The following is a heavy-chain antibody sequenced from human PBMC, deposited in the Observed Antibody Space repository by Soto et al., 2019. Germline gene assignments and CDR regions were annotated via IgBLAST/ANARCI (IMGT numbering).Heavy chain of an antibody. V-gene: IGHV4-34*01. J-gene: IGHJ4*02. CDR3: ARDKITGLFDY. CDR2: INHSGST. D-gene: IGHD2-8*02. Sequence: SETLSLTCAVYGGSFSGYDWTWIRQPPGTGLEWIGEINHSGSTNYNPSLKSRVSISVDTSKNQFSLKLTSVTAADAAVYYCARDKITGLFDYWGQGTLVTVSS. CDR1: GGSFSGYD.